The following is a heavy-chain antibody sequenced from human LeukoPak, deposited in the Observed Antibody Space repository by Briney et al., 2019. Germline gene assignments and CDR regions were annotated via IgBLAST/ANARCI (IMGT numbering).Heavy chain of an antibody. CDR1: GGTFSSYA. Sequence: ASVKVSCKASGGTFSSYAISWVRQAPGQGLEWMGRIILILGIANYAQKFQGRVTMTRNTSISTAYMELSSLRSEDTAVYYCAXXXXWLHDAFDIWGQGTMVTV. V-gene: IGHV1-69*04. J-gene: IGHJ3*02. CDR3: AXXXXWLHDAFDI. D-gene: IGHD6-19*01. CDR2: IILILGIA.